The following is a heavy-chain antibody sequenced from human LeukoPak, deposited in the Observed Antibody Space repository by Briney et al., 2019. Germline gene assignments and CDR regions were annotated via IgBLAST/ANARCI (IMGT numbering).Heavy chain of an antibody. CDR3: ARDSSKVPSSYYYYGMDV. V-gene: IGHV1-69*04. J-gene: IGHJ6*02. CDR2: IIPILGIA. CDR1: GYTFTSYG. Sequence: SVKVSCKASGYTFTSYGISWVRQAPGQGLEWMGRIIPILGIANYAQKFQGRVTITADKSTSTAYMELSSLRSEDTAVYYCARDSSKVPSSYYYYGMDVWGQGTTVTVSS.